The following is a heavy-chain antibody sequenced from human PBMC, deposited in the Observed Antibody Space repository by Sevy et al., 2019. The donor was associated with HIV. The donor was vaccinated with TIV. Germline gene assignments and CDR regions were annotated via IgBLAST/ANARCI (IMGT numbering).Heavy chain of an antibody. CDR2: INDSGIT. V-gene: IGHV4-34*01. CDR3: ARSPPVVVVPGAPSWFDP. CDR1: GGSFSGYY. J-gene: IGHJ5*02. Sequence: SETLSLTCAVHGGSFSGYYWSWIRESPGKGLEWIGEINDSGITNYNPSLESRVTISVDTSKKEFSLRLSSVTAADTAVYYCARSPPVVVVPGAPSWFDPWGQGTLVTVSS. D-gene: IGHD2-2*01.